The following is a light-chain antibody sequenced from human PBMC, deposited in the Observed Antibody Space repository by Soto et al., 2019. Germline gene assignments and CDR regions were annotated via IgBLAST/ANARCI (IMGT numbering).Light chain of an antibody. CDR3: QKYNGAPFT. V-gene: IGKV1-27*01. CDR2: AAS. CDR1: QGIANY. J-gene: IGKJ3*01. Sequence: DIQMPQSPSSLSASVGDRVTITCRASQGIANYLAWYQQKPGKVPKLLIYAASTLEPGVPSRFSGSGFGTDFTLSISSLQPEDFATYYCQKYNGAPFTFGPGTKVDIK.